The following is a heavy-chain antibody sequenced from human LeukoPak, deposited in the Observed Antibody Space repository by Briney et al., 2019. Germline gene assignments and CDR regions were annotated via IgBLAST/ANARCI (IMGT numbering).Heavy chain of an antibody. Sequence: GASVKVSCKASGGTFSSYATSWVRQAPGQGLEWMGGIIPIFGTANYAQKFQGRVTITADESTSTAYMELSSLRSEDTAVYYCARVLAYYDFWSGYLDYWGQGTLVTVSS. V-gene: IGHV1-69*13. CDR3: ARVLAYYDFWSGYLDY. CDR1: GGTFSSYA. CDR2: IIPIFGTA. J-gene: IGHJ4*02. D-gene: IGHD3-3*01.